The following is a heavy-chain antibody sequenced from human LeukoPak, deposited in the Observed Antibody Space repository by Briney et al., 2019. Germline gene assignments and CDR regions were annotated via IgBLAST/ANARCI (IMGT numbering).Heavy chain of an antibody. V-gene: IGHV4-38-2*02. D-gene: IGHD2-2*01. CDR3: AREDIVVVPAADYYYYYMDV. CDR1: GYSISSGYY. Sequence: SETLSLTCTVSGYSISSGYYWGWIRQPPGKGLEWIGSIYHSGSTYYNPSLKSRVTISVDTSKNQFSLKLSSVTAADTAVYYCAREDIVVVPAADYYYYYMDVWGKGTTVTISS. J-gene: IGHJ6*03. CDR2: IYHSGST.